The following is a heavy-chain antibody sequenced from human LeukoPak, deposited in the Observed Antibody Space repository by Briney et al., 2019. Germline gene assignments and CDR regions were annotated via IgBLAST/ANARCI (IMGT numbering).Heavy chain of an antibody. Sequence: PGGSLTLSCAASGFSFSDFTMTWVRQAPGKGLEWVSSITTSSTYIYFADSLKGRFTISRDNAKNSLYLQVTSLRAEDTAVYYCARETSQKGAHYMDVWGKGTTITISS. J-gene: IGHJ6*03. CDR3: ARETSQKGAHYMDV. V-gene: IGHV3-21*04. CDR1: GFSFSDFT. CDR2: ITTSSTYI. D-gene: IGHD3-16*01.